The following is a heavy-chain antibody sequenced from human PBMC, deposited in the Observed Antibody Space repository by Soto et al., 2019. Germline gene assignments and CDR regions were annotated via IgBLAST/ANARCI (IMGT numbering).Heavy chain of an antibody. D-gene: IGHD6-19*01. J-gene: IGHJ4*02. CDR2: IIPILGIA. CDR3: ARGQEYSTGWYRSFDY. V-gene: IGHV1-69*02. Sequence: QVQLVQSGAEVKKPGSSVKVSCKASGGTFSSYTITWVRRAPGQGLEWMGRIIPILGIATYAQKFQARVTLTADKSTGTAYMDLITLRSVDTAVYYCARGQEYSTGWYRSFDYWGQGTLVAVSS. CDR1: GGTFSSYT.